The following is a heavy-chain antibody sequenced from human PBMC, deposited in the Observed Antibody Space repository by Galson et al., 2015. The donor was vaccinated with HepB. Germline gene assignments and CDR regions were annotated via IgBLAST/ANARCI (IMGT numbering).Heavy chain of an antibody. J-gene: IGHJ6*02. V-gene: IGHV3-30*04. D-gene: IGHD2-15*01. Sequence: SLRLSCAASGFTVSSYAMHWVRQAPGKGLEWVAVISYDGSNKYYADSVKGRFTISRDNSKNTLYLQMNSLRAEDTAVYYCARLGGGNDYYGMDVWGQGTTVTVSS. CDR3: ARLGGGNDYYGMDV. CDR2: ISYDGSNK. CDR1: GFTVSSYA.